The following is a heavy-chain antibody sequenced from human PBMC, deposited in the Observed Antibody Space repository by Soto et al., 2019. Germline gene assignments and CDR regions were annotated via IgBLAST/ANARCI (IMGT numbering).Heavy chain of an antibody. V-gene: IGHV4-59*08. Sequence: SETLSLTCTVSGGSISSYYWSWIRQPPGKGLEWIGYIYYSGSTNYNPSLKSRVTISVDTSKNQFSLKLSSVTAADTAVYYCARKEDYMDVWGKGTTVTVSS. J-gene: IGHJ6*03. CDR1: GGSISSYY. CDR3: ARKEDYMDV. CDR2: IYYSGST.